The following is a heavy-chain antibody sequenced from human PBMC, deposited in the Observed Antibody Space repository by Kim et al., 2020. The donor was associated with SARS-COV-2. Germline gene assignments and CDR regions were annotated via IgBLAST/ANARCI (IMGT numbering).Heavy chain of an antibody. CDR1: GFTVSSNY. D-gene: IGHD1-7*01. CDR2: IYSGGST. Sequence: GGSLRLSCAASGFTVSSNYMSWVRQAPGKGLEWVSVIYSGGSTYYADSVKGRFTISRHNSKNTLYLQMNSLRAEDTAVYYCAMELRSGYYYYGMDVWGQGTTVTVSS. CDR3: AMELRSGYYYYGMDV. V-gene: IGHV3-53*04. J-gene: IGHJ6*02.